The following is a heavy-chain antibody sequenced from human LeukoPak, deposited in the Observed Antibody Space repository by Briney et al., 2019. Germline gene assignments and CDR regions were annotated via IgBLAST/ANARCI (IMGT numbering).Heavy chain of an antibody. CDR3: ARDRYYYDSIGYYQLDY. Sequence: PSETLSLTCTVSGGSISSYYWSWIRQPPGKGLEWIGCIYYSGYTNYKSSLKSRVTISVDTSKNQFSLKLSSVTAADTAVYYCARDRYYYDSIGYYQLDYWGQGTLVTVSS. J-gene: IGHJ4*02. CDR2: IYYSGYT. V-gene: IGHV4-59*01. CDR1: GGSISSYY. D-gene: IGHD3-22*01.